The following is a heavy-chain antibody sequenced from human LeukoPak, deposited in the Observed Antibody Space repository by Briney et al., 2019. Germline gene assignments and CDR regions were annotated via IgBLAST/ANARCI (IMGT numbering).Heavy chain of an antibody. CDR3: AKSDF. CDR2: ISWNSGSI. J-gene: IGHJ4*02. CDR1: GFTFDDYA. Sequence: GGSLRLSCAASGFTFDDYAMHWVRQAPGKGLEWVSGISWNSGSIGYADSVKGRFTISRDNAKNSPYLQMNSLRAEDTALYYCAKSDFWGQGTLVTVSS. V-gene: IGHV3-9*01.